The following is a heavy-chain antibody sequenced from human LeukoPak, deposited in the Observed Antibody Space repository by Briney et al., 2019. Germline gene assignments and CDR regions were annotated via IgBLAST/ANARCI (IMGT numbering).Heavy chain of an antibody. CDR3: SRGSSWCSSTSCYSAD. CDR1: GFTFSSYW. V-gene: IGHV3-74*01. Sequence: GGSLRLSCAASGFTFSSYWMHWVRQAPGKGLVWVSRISADGSSTNYADSVKGRFTISRDNAESTLYLQMNSLRAEDTAVYYCSRGSSWCSSTSCYSADWGQGTLVTVSS. CDR2: ISADGSST. J-gene: IGHJ4*02. D-gene: IGHD2-2*01.